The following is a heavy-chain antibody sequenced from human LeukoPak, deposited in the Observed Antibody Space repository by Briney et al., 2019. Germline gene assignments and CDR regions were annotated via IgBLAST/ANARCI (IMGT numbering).Heavy chain of an antibody. D-gene: IGHD7-27*01. V-gene: IGHV4-61*02. CDR3: AGLGTTTGYYYMDV. Sequence: PSETLSLTCTVSGGSISSGSYYWSWIRQPAGKGLEWIGRIYTSGSTNYNPSLKSRVTISVDTSKNQFSLKLSSVTAADTAVCYCAGLGTTTGYYYMDVWGKGTTVTVSS. CDR1: GGSISSGSYY. CDR2: IYTSGST. J-gene: IGHJ6*03.